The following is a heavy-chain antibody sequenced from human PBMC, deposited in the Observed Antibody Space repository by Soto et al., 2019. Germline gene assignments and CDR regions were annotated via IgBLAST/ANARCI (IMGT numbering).Heavy chain of an antibody. CDR2: IKQDGSEK. V-gene: IGHV3-7*03. J-gene: IGHJ4*02. Sequence: PGGSLRLSCAASGFTFSSYWMSWVRQAPGKGLEWVANIKQDGSEKYYVDSVKGRFTISRDNAKNSLYLQMNSLRAEDTAVYYCARVVGGYDFWSGYSDYWGQGTLVTVSS. D-gene: IGHD3-3*01. CDR1: GFTFSSYW. CDR3: ARVVGGYDFWSGYSDY.